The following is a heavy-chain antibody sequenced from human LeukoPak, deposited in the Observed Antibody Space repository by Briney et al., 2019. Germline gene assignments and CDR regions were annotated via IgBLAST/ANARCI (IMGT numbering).Heavy chain of an antibody. J-gene: IGHJ4*02. Sequence: SVKVSCKASGYTFSGYYMHWVRQAPGQGLEWMGWINPDSGGTKYVQKFQGRVTMTRDTSISTAYMELSRLRSDDTAVYYCASGSLASYFDHWGQGTLVTVSS. V-gene: IGHV1-2*02. CDR1: GYTFSGYY. CDR2: INPDSGGT. CDR3: ASGSLASYFDH. D-gene: IGHD3-16*01.